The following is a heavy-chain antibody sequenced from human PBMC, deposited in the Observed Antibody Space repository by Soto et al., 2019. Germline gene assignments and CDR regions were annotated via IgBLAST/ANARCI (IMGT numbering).Heavy chain of an antibody. CDR2: IIPIFGTA. Sequence: QVQLVQSGAEVKKPGSSVKVSCKASGGTFSSYAISWVRQAPGQGLEWLGGIIPIFGTANYVQKFQGRVTITADESTSTAYMELSSLRSEDTAVYYCARVSMTTVTKYYFDYWGQGTLVTVSS. V-gene: IGHV1-69*01. CDR1: GGTFSSYA. J-gene: IGHJ4*02. D-gene: IGHD4-17*01. CDR3: ARVSMTTVTKYYFDY.